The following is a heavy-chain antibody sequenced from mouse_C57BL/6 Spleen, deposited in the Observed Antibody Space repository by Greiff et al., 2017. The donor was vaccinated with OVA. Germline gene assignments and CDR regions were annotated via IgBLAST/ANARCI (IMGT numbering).Heavy chain of an antibody. Sequence: VQLQQPGAELVKPGASVKLSCKASGYTFTSYWMHWVKQRPGQGLEWIGMIHPNSGSTNYNEKFKSKATLTVDKSSSTVYMELSRLTSEDSAVYFCARHEEDYSNYVGYFDVWGTGTTVTVSS. CDR3: ARHEEDYSNYVGYFDV. V-gene: IGHV1-64*01. J-gene: IGHJ1*03. D-gene: IGHD2-5*01. CDR2: IHPNSGST. CDR1: GYTFTSYW.